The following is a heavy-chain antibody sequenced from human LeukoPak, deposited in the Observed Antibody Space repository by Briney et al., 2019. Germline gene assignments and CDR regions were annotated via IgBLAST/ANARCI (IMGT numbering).Heavy chain of an antibody. D-gene: IGHD1-26*01. Sequence: PSQTLSLTCTVSGGSISSGGYYWSWIRQPPGKGLEWIGEINHSGSTNYNPSLKSRVTISVDTSKNQFSLKLSSVTAADTAVYYCARADSGSSPRFDYWGQGTLVTVSS. CDR1: GGSISSGGYY. V-gene: IGHV4-61*08. CDR2: INHSGST. CDR3: ARADSGSSPRFDY. J-gene: IGHJ4*02.